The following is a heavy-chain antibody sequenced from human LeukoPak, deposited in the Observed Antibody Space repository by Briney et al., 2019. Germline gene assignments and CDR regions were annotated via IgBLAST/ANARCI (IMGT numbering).Heavy chain of an antibody. V-gene: IGHV1-69*04. CDR1: GGTFSSYA. Sequence: ASVKVSCKASGGTFSSYAISWVRQAPGQGLEWMGMIIPILGIANYAQKFQGRVTITADKSTSTAYMELSSLRSEDTAVYYCARDLYCSSTSCTRMPSWGQGTLVTVSS. CDR2: IIPILGIA. J-gene: IGHJ5*02. CDR3: ARDLYCSSTSCTRMPS. D-gene: IGHD2-2*01.